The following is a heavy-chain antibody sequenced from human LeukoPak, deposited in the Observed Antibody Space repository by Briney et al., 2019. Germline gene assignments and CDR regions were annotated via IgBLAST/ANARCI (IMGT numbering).Heavy chain of an antibody. D-gene: IGHD6-6*01. V-gene: IGHV4-34*01. J-gene: IGHJ4*02. CDR1: GGSFSGYY. Sequence: SETLSLTCAVYGGSFSGYYWSWIRQPPGKGLEWIGEINHSGSTNYNPSLKSRVTISVDTSKNQFSLKLSSVTAADTAVYYCARHGLLLGSSSPGFDYWGQGTLVTVSS. CDR2: INHSGST. CDR3: ARHGLLLGSSSPGFDY.